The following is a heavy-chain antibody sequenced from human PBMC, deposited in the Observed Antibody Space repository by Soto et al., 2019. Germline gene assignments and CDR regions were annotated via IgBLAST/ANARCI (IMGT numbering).Heavy chain of an antibody. V-gene: IGHV1-69*01. Sequence: QVQLVQSGAEVKKPGSSVKVSCKASGGTFSSYAISWVRQAPGQGLEWMGGITPIFGTANYAQKFQGRVTISEDESTSTGFMELSSLRSEDKAVYYCARSKDAVGATDESLDSWGQGTLVTVSS. CDR1: GGTFSSYA. CDR2: ITPIFGTA. D-gene: IGHD1-26*01. J-gene: IGHJ4*02. CDR3: ARSKDAVGATDESLDS.